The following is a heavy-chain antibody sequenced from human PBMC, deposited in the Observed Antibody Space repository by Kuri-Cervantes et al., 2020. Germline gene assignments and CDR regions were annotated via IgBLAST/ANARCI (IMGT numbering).Heavy chain of an antibody. CDR2: IYYSGST. CDR1: GGSIINHY. Sequence: SETLSLTCTVSGGSIINHYWSWIRQPPGKGLEWIGYIYYSGSTNYNPSLKSRVTISVDTSKNQFSLKLSSVTAADTAVYYCARGYCSGGSCYFVNYYYYMDVWGKGTAVTVSS. D-gene: IGHD2-15*01. V-gene: IGHV4-59*11. J-gene: IGHJ6*03. CDR3: ARGYCSGGSCYFVNYYYYMDV.